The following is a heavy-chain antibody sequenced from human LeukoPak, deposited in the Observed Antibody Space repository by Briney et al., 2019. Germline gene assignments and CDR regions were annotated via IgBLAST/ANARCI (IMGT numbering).Heavy chain of an antibody. CDR3: AGEYGWDDSSGYGAFDI. V-gene: IGHV1-46*01. D-gene: IGHD3-22*01. Sequence: ASVTVSCKASGYTFTSYYMHWVRQAPGQGLEWMGIINPSGGSTSYAQKFQGRVTMTRDTSTSTVYMELSSLRSEDTAVYYCAGEYGWDDSSGYGAFDIWGQGTMVTVSS. CDR2: INPSGGST. CDR1: GYTFTSYY. J-gene: IGHJ3*02.